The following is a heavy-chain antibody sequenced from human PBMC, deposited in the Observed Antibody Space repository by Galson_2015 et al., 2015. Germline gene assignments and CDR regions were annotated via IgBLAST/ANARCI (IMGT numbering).Heavy chain of an antibody. J-gene: IGHJ3*02. CDR2: IRSQAYSVTT. Sequence: SLRLSCAASGFTFGDYALSWFRQAPGKGLVWVGFIRSQAYSVTTEYAASVKGRFTISRDDSKSIAYLQMNSLKTEDTAVYYCTPHSGSYSGPAFDIRGPGTMVTVSS. D-gene: IGHD1-26*01. CDR3: TPHSGSYSGPAFDI. V-gene: IGHV3-49*03. CDR1: GFTFGDYA.